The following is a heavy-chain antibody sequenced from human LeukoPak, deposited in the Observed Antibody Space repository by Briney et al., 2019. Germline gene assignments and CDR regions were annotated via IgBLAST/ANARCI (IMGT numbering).Heavy chain of an antibody. CDR2: IKQDGSEK. V-gene: IGHV3-7*01. D-gene: IGHD6-19*01. J-gene: IGHJ4*02. Sequence: GGSLRLSCAASGFTFSTYWMSWVRQAPGKGLEWVANIKQDGSEKYYVDSVKGRFTISRDNTKNSLYLQMSSLRAEDTAVYYCARGSYSSGWYAPSDYWGQGTLVTVSS. CDR1: GFTFSTYW. CDR3: ARGSYSSGWYAPSDY.